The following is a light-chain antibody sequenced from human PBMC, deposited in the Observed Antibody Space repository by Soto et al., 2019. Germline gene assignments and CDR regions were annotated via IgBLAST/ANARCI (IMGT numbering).Light chain of an antibody. J-gene: IGKJ1*01. CDR1: QSVSRN. CDR2: GAS. V-gene: IGKV3-15*01. CDR3: QQYNNWPTWA. Sequence: EIVMTQSPATLSVSPGERATLSCRASQSVSRNIAWYQQKPGQAPRLLIYGASTRAIGIPARFSGSGSGTEFTIHISSLKSEDFAVYYCQQYNNWPTWAFGQGTKVEIK.